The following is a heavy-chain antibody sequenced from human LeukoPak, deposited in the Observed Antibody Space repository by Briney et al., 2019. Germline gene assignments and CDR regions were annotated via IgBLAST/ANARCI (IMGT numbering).Heavy chain of an antibody. CDR2: IYYSGST. J-gene: IGHJ5*02. Sequence: SQTLSLTCTVSGGSISSSSYYWGWIRQPPGKGLEWIANIYYSGSTYFNPSLKSRVTISIDTSKNQFSLKLTSVTAADTAVYYCARLVPPGWFDPWGQGTLVTASS. V-gene: IGHV4-39*01. CDR3: ARLVPPGWFDP. CDR1: GGSISSSSYY.